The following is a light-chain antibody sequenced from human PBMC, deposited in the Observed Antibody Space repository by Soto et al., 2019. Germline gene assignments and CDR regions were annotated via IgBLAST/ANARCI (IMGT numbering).Light chain of an antibody. J-gene: IGKJ2*01. CDR3: QQYGNSRFT. Sequence: TQSPSVLSLSAGDRATLSCRASQSVSSSSFAWYQQKPGQAPRLLIFGTSARATGIPDRFRGSGSGTEFTLTITRLEPEDFAVYYCQQYGNSRFTFGRGTKLEIK. CDR1: QSVSSSS. CDR2: GTS. V-gene: IGKV3-20*01.